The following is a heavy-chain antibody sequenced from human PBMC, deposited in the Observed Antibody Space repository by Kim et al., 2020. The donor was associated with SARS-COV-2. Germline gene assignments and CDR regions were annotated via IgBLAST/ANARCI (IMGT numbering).Heavy chain of an antibody. J-gene: IGHJ6*04. CDR1: GFTFTTYA. CDR3: ARSRVGYYYMDV. Sequence: GGSLRLSCEASGFTFTTYAMHWVRQAPGKGLEWVALIWYDGSTRYYADSVQGRFTISRDNSKNTLSLQMNSLRAEDTAVYYCARSRVGYYYMDVWGKGTTVTVSS. CDR2: IWYDGSTR. V-gene: IGHV3-33*01. D-gene: IGHD3-3*01.